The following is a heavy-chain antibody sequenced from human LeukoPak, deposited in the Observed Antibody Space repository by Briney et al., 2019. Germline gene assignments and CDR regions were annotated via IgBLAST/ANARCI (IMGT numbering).Heavy chain of an antibody. Sequence: SETLSLTCTVSGGSISSGSYYWGWIRQPAGKGLEWIGRIYTSGTTNYNPSLKSRVTISVDTSKNQFSLKLSSVTAADTAVYYCARDWDAPIVGATSHAFDIWGQGTMVTVSS. CDR3: ARDWDAPIVGATSHAFDI. D-gene: IGHD1-26*01. CDR2: IYTSGTT. V-gene: IGHV4-61*02. CDR1: GGSISSGSYY. J-gene: IGHJ3*02.